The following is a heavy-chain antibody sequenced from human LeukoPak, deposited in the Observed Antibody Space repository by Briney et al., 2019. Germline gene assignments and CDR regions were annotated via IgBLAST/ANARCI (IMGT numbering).Heavy chain of an antibody. V-gene: IGHV4-59*01. CDR2: FYYTGST. D-gene: IGHD4-17*01. J-gene: IGHJ4*02. Sequence: PSETLSLTCTVSGDSIRSFFWSWVRQPPGQGLEWMGFFYYTGSTNYNPSRTGRVSISADTSTNRLSLNLTSVTAADTAVYYCARLPVAGYGYSEDWGQGARVTGSS. CDR1: GDSIRSFF. CDR3: ARLPVAGYGYSED.